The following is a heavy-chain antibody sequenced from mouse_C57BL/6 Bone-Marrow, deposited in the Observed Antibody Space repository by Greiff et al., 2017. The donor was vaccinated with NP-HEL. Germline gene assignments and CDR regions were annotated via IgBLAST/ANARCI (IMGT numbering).Heavy chain of an antibody. J-gene: IGHJ4*01. D-gene: IGHD2-3*01. CDR1: GFTFSSYA. Sequence: EVQLQESGEGLVKPGGSLKLSCAASGFTFSSYAMSWVRQTPEKRLEWVAYISSGGDYIYYADTVKGRFTISRDNARNTLYLQMSSLKSEDTAMYYCTRDDDGYVYYAMDYWGQGPSVTVSS. CDR2: ISSGGDYI. CDR3: TRDDDGYVYYAMDY. V-gene: IGHV5-9-1*02.